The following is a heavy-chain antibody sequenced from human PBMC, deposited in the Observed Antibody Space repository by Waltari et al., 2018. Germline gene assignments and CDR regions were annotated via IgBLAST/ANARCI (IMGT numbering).Heavy chain of an antibody. Sequence: QIQLVQSGAEVRKPGASVKVSCKASGYTFTHHGISWVRQAPGQGLEWMGWISPYNGNTNQEQKIQGRVILTTDTATDTAYMELRSLRVDDTAIYYCARLGGGDYYYYGMDVWGQGTTVTVS. CDR2: ISPYNGNT. D-gene: IGHD3-16*01. J-gene: IGHJ6*02. V-gene: IGHV1-18*04. CDR1: GYTFTHHG. CDR3: ARLGGGDYYYYGMDV.